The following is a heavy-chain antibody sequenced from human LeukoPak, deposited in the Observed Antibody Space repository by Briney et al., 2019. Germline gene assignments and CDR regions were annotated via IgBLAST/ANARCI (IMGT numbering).Heavy chain of an antibody. J-gene: IGHJ4*02. Sequence: GGSLRLSCTASGFTFGDYAMSWIRQAPGKGLEWVGFIRSKAYGETADYAASVKGRFTISRDDSKAIAYLQMNSLKTEDTAVYHCTRDRGAYNLYDYWGQGTLVTVPS. V-gene: IGHV3-49*03. CDR2: IRSKAYGETA. D-gene: IGHD1-1*01. CDR1: GFTFGDYA. CDR3: TRDRGAYNLYDY.